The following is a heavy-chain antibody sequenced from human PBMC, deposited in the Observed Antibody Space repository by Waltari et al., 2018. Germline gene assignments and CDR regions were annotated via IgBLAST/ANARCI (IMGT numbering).Heavy chain of an antibody. Sequence: QVQLQQSGPELVKPSQTISLTCDISGDSISSNGVAWNWIRQSPSRGLEWLGRTYYRSKWYNDYAETVKSRITINPDTSKNQFSLQLNSVTPDDTALYYCARGRNSGFDYWGQGTLVTVSS. CDR3: ARGRNSGFDY. V-gene: IGHV6-1*01. CDR1: GDSISSNGVA. J-gene: IGHJ4*02. D-gene: IGHD2-15*01. CDR2: TYYRSKWYN.